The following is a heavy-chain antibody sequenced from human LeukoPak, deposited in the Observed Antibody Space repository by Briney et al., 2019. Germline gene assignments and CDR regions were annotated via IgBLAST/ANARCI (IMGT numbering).Heavy chain of an antibody. V-gene: IGHV3-11*01. Sequence: GGSLSLSCAASGFTFSDYYMSWIRQAPGKGLEWISYISSSGSTVYYADSVKGRFTISRDNAKNSLYLQMNSLRVDNTAVYYCARIREVIGTDWFDPWGQGTLVTVSS. CDR2: ISSSGSTV. CDR3: ARIREVIGTDWFDP. D-gene: IGHD5-24*01. J-gene: IGHJ5*02. CDR1: GFTFSDYY.